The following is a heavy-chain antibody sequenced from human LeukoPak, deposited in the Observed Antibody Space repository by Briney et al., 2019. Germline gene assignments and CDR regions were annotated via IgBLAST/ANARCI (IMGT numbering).Heavy chain of an antibody. Sequence: GGSLRLSCAASGFTFSSYSMNWVRQAPGKGLEWVSSISSSSSYIYYADSVKGRFTISRDSAKNSLYLQMNSLRAEDTAVYYCARVWTGTTSDYWGQGTLVTVSS. CDR3: ARVWTGTTSDY. D-gene: IGHD1-7*01. CDR2: ISSSSSYI. V-gene: IGHV3-21*01. CDR1: GFTFSSYS. J-gene: IGHJ4*02.